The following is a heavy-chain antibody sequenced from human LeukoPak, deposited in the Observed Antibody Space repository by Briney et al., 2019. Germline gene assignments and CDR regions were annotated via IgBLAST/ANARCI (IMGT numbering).Heavy chain of an antibody. D-gene: IGHD1-26*01. CDR3: ARESGSYYYGMDV. CDR1: GGSISRYY. V-gene: IGHV4-59*01. Sequence: PSETLSLTCTVSGGSISRYYWSWIRQRPGKGLEWIGYIYYSGSTNYNPSLKSRLTISVDTSKNQFSLKLSSVTAADTAVYYCARESGSYYYGMDVWGQGTTVTVSS. CDR2: IYYSGST. J-gene: IGHJ6*02.